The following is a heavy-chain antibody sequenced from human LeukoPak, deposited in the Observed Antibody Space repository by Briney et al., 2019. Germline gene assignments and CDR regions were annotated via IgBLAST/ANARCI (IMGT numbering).Heavy chain of an antibody. CDR2: IYSGGST. Sequence: GGSLRLSCAASGFTVSSNYMSWVRQAPGKGLEWVSVIYSGGSTYYADSVKGRFTISRDNSKNTLYLQMNSLRAEDTAVYYCAKEDYGHTSYFDYWGQGTLVTVSS. D-gene: IGHD4/OR15-4a*01. J-gene: IGHJ4*02. CDR1: GFTVSSNY. CDR3: AKEDYGHTSYFDY. V-gene: IGHV3-66*01.